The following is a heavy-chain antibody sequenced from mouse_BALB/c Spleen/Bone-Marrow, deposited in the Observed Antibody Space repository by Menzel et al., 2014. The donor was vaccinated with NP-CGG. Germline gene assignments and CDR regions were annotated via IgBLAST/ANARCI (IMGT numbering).Heavy chain of an antibody. D-gene: IGHD3-2*01. J-gene: IGHJ2*01. V-gene: IGHV1-54*01. Sequence: VQGVESGAELVRPGTSVKVSCKASGYAFTNYLIEWVKQRPGQGLEWIGVINPGSGGANYNEKFKSKATLTADKSSSTAYMQLSSLTSDDSAVYFCAREWTARAVDYWGQGTTLTVSS. CDR2: INPGSGGA. CDR3: AREWTARAVDY. CDR1: GYAFTNYL.